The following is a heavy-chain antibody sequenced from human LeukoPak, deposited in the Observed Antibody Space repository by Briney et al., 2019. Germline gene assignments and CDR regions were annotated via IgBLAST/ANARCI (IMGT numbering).Heavy chain of an antibody. J-gene: IGHJ6*03. V-gene: IGHV1-69*05. Sequence: ASLKVSCKASGGTFRSYAISWVRQTPGQGLEWMGGIIPIFGTANNAEKWQGRVTITTDESTSTAYMELSSLRSEDTAVYYCARRRLQYGHYYYYMDVWGKGTTVTVSS. CDR2: IIPIFGTA. CDR3: ARRRLQYGHYYYYMDV. CDR1: GGTFRSYA. D-gene: IGHD4-11*01.